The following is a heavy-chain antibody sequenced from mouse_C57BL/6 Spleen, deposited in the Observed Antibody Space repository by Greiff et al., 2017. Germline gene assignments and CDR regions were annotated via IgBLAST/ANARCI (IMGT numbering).Heavy chain of an antibody. CDR3: ARFYYGNYRYFDV. CDR1: GYTFTSYW. V-gene: IGHV1-72*01. D-gene: IGHD2-1*01. J-gene: IGHJ1*03. Sequence: QVQLQQSGPELVKPGASVKMSCKASGYTFTSYWMHWVKQRPGRGLEWIGRIDPNSGGTTYNEKFKSKATLTVDKPSMTAYMQLSSLTSEDSAVYYGARFYYGNYRYFDVWGTGTTVTVSS. CDR2: IDPNSGGT.